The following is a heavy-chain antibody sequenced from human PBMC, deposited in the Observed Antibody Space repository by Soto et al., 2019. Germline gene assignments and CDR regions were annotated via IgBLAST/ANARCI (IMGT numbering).Heavy chain of an antibody. Sequence: QVQLMQSGAEVKKPGASVRVSCKASGYTFTTYYLHWLRQAPGQGLEWMGIIDPRAGSASHAQNFQGRVTMTRDTSTRTVYMDLRSLRSEDTAVYYCARAGYYDSSGYDGFDIWGQGTMVTVSS. CDR1: GYTFTTYY. CDR3: ARAGYYDSSGYDGFDI. J-gene: IGHJ3*02. V-gene: IGHV1-46*01. D-gene: IGHD3-22*01. CDR2: IDPRAGSA.